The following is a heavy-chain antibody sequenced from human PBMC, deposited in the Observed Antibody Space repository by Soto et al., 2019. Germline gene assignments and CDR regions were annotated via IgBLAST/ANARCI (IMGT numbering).Heavy chain of an antibody. D-gene: IGHD3-22*01. V-gene: IGHV1-18*04. CDR1: GYTFTSYG. Sequence: ASVKVSCKASGYTFTSYGISWVRQAPGQRLEWMGWISAYNGNTNYAQKLQGRVTMTTDTSTSTAYMELRSLRSDDTAVYYCARDRSYYYDSSGPSGFDYWGQGTLVTVSS. CDR3: ARDRSYYYDSSGPSGFDY. CDR2: ISAYNGNT. J-gene: IGHJ4*02.